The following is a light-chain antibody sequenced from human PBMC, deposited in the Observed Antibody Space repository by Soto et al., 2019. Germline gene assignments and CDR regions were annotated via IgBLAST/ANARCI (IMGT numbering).Light chain of an antibody. CDR2: EVV. J-gene: IGLJ1*01. Sequence: QSVLTHPPSASGSPGQSVTISCTGTNRDIGVYDFVSWYQHHPGKAPRLIIYEVVQRPSGVPDRFSGSKSGNTASLTVSGLQAADEADYFCKTYAGSNTYVFGSGTKVTVL. CDR3: KTYAGSNTYV. V-gene: IGLV2-8*01. CDR1: NRDIGVYDF.